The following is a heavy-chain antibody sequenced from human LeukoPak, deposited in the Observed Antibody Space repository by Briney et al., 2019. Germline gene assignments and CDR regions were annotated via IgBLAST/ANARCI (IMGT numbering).Heavy chain of an antibody. CDR2: ISRSGDTI. J-gene: IGHJ4*02. V-gene: IGHV3-48*04. CDR1: GFTFSSYN. Sequence: GGSLRLSCTASGFTFSSYNMNWVRQAPGKGLEWVSYISRSGDTIYFADSVKGRFTISRDNAKNSLYLQMSSLRAEDTAVYYCARDYASDYWGQGTLVTVSS. CDR3: ARDYASDY. D-gene: IGHD3-10*01.